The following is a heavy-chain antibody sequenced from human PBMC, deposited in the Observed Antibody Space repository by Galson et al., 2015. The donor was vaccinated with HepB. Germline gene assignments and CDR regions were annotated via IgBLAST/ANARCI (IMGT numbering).Heavy chain of an antibody. J-gene: IGHJ4*02. D-gene: IGHD1-1*01. CDR1: GFTFSNYG. Sequence: SLRLSCAVSGFTFSNYGMHWVRQAPGKGLEWVAVISYDGSNKYYADSVKGRFTISRDNSKSTVYLQMNSLRAEDTAVYYCAKELETWNYFDYWGQGILVTVSS. V-gene: IGHV3-30*18. CDR2: ISYDGSNK. CDR3: AKELETWNYFDY.